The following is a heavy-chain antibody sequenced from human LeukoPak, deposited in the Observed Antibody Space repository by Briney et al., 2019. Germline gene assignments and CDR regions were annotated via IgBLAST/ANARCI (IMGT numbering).Heavy chain of an antibody. CDR1: GGTFSSYA. D-gene: IGHD3-3*01. V-gene: IGHV1-69*05. CDR3: AREAVTIFGLVRTQTTKGPHRFDP. CDR2: IIPIFGTA. J-gene: IGHJ5*02. Sequence: SVKVSCKASGGTFSSYAISWVRQAPGQGLEWMGGIIPIFGTANYAQKFQGRVTMTRDKSTSTVYTELSGLRSEDTAVYYCAREAVTIFGLVRTQTTKGPHRFDPWGQGTLVTVSS.